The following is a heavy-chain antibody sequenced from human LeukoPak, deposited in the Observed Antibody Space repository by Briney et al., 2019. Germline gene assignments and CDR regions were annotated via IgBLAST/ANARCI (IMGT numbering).Heavy chain of an antibody. CDR3: AKVSFWNYVGWGYFDY. CDR2: ISGSGGST. V-gene: IGHV3-23*01. D-gene: IGHD1-7*01. J-gene: IGHJ4*02. CDR1: GFTFSSYA. Sequence: GGSLRLSCAASGFTFSSYAMSWVRQAPGKGLGWVSAISGSGGSTYYADSVKGRFTISRDNSKNTLYLQMNSLRAEDTAVYYCAKVSFWNYVGWGYFDYWGQGTLVTVSS.